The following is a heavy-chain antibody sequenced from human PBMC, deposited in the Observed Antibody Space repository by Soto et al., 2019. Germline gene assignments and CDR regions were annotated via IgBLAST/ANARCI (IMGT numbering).Heavy chain of an antibody. CDR2: FSGSGGNI. CDR3: AKDPPWTVGPLAMDV. CDR1: GFAFSTHA. D-gene: IGHD1-26*01. J-gene: IGHJ6*02. V-gene: IGHV3-23*01. Sequence: EVHLLESGGGLVQPGGSLRLSCVASGFAFSTHAMSWVRQAPGKGLEWVSTFSGSGGNIYYAESVKGRLTISRDDSKNTLYLQMDSLRVEDTVVYYCAKDPPWTVGPLAMDVWGQGTTVTVSS.